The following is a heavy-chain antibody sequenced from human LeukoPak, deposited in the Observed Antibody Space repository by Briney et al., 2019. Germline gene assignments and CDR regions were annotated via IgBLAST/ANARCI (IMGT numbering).Heavy chain of an antibody. CDR1: GYSFTSYW. V-gene: IGHV5-10-1*01. J-gene: IGHJ4*02. CDR3: ARRQGCSSSSCPPDS. Sequence: GESLRISCKGSGYSFTSYWIRWVRQMPGKGLEWMGRIDPSDSYTNYSPSFQGHVTISADKSISTAYLQWSSLKASDTAMYYCARRQGCSSSSCPPDSWGQGTLVTVSS. D-gene: IGHD2-15*01. CDR2: IDPSDSYT.